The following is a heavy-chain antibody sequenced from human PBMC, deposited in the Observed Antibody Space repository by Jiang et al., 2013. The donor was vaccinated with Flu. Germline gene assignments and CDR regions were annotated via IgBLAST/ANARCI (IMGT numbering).Heavy chain of an antibody. Sequence: LLKPSETLSLTCAVYGGSFSGYYWSWIRQPPGKGLEWIGEINHSGSTNYNPSLKSRVTISVDTSKNQFSLKLSSVTAADTAVYYCARGRSDSSGYSISFDYWGQGTLVTVSS. CDR2: INHSGST. V-gene: IGHV4-34*01. CDR3: ARGRSDSSGYSISFDY. J-gene: IGHJ4*02. CDR1: GGSFSGYY. D-gene: IGHD3-22*01.